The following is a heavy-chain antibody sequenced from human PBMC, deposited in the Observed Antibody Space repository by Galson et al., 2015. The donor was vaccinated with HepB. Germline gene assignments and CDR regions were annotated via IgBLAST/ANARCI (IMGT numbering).Heavy chain of an antibody. CDR2: IYYSGST. Sequence: ETLSLTCTVSGGSISSYYWSWIRQPPGKGLEWIGYIYYSGSTNYNPSLKSRVTISVDTSKNQFSLKLSSVTAADTAVYYCARHDQYSSSWSLGGAFDIWGQGTMVTVTS. V-gene: IGHV4-59*01. J-gene: IGHJ3*02. CDR1: GGSISSYY. D-gene: IGHD6-13*01. CDR3: ARHDQYSSSWSLGGAFDI.